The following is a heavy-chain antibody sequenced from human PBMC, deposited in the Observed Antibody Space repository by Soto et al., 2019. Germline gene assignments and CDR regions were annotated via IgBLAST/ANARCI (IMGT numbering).Heavy chain of an antibody. CDR2: IIPTFGTT. D-gene: IGHD5-18*01. CDR1: GDTVSNFA. Sequence: QVQLVQSGAEVKKPGSLVKVSCKASGDTVSNFAIIWVRQAPGQGLEWMGGIIPTFGTTDYAQSFQGRVSITADESTHTAYMELYSLRSEDTAIYFCARVDTSLFEGGEWFDPWGQGTLITVSS. J-gene: IGHJ5*02. V-gene: IGHV1-69*01. CDR3: ARVDTSLFEGGEWFDP.